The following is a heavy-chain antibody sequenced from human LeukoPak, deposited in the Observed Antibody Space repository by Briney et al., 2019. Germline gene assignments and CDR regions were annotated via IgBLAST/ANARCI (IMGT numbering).Heavy chain of an antibody. CDR2: IKQDGSEK. CDR1: GFTLSSYW. J-gene: IGHJ4*02. V-gene: IGHV3-7*01. Sequence: GGSLRLSCAASGFTLSSYWMSWVRQAPGKGLEWVAYIKQDGSEKYYVDSVKGRFTISRDNSKNSLYLQLNSLRAEDTAVYYCAREAYYFDYWGKGTLVTVSS. CDR3: AREAYYFDY.